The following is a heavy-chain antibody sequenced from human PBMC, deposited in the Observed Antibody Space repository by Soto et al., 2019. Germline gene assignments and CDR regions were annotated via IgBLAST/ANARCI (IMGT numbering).Heavy chain of an antibody. CDR3: ARAGHYYGSGSAYFDY. Sequence: SETLSLTCTVYGGSISSYYWSWIRQPPGKGLEWIGYIYYSGSTNYNPSLKSRVTISVDTSKNQFSLKLSSVTAADTAVYYCARAGHYYGSGSAYFDYWGQGTLVTVSS. CDR1: GGSISSYY. D-gene: IGHD3-10*01. CDR2: IYYSGST. V-gene: IGHV4-59*01. J-gene: IGHJ4*02.